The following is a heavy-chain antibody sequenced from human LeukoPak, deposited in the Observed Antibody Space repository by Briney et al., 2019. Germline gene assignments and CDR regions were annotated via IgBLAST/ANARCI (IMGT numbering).Heavy chain of an antibody. CDR1: GFTFSSYA. J-gene: IGHJ4*02. D-gene: IGHD6-19*01. V-gene: IGHV3-30-3*01. CDR3: ASEAVAGGNYFDY. CDR2: ISYDGSNK. Sequence: PGRSLRLSCAASGFTFSSYAMHWVRQAPGKGLEWVAVISYDGSNKYYADSVKGRFTISRDNSKNTLYLQMNSLRAEDTAVYYCASEAVAGGNYFDYWGQGTLVTVSS.